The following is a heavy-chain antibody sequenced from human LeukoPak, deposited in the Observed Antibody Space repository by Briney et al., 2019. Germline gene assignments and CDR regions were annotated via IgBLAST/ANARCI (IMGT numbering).Heavy chain of an antibody. V-gene: IGHV1-69*13. CDR2: IIPIFDTG. D-gene: IGHD3-22*01. J-gene: IGHJ4*02. CDR1: GYTFTGYY. CDR3: ARTYYYDSSGYYFDY. Sequence: GASVKVSCKASGYTFTGYYMHWVRQAPGQGLEWMGGIIPIFDTGNYAQKFQGRLTITADESTSTAYMELSSLRSEDTAVYYCARTYYYDSSGYYFDYWGQGTLVTVSS.